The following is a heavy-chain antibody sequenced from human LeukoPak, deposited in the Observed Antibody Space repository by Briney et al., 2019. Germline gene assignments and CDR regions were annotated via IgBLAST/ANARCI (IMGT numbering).Heavy chain of an antibody. Sequence: ASVTVSCKASGYTFTSYGISWVRQAPGQGLEWMGWISAYNGNTNYAQKLQGRVTMTTDTSTSTAYMELRSLRSDDTAVYYCAREKYYGSGSYEFDPWGQGTLVTVSS. D-gene: IGHD3-10*01. CDR1: GYTFTSYG. CDR2: ISAYNGNT. CDR3: AREKYYGSGSYEFDP. J-gene: IGHJ5*02. V-gene: IGHV1-18*01.